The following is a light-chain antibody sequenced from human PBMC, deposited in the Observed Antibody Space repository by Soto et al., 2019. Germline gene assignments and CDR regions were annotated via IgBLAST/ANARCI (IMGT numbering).Light chain of an antibody. CDR3: QTWGTGIQGV. V-gene: IGLV4-69*01. J-gene: IGLJ3*02. CDR2: LNSDGRH. Sequence: QPVLTQPPSASASLGASVKLTCTLSSGHISYAIAWHQQQPGKGPRYLMKLNSDGRHTKGDGVPDRFSGSSSGAERYLTISTLQSDDEAEYYCQTWGTGIQGVFGGGTKVTVL. CDR1: SGHISYA.